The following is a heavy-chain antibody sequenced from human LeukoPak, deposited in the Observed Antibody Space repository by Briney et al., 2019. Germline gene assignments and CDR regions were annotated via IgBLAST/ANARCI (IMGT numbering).Heavy chain of an antibody. V-gene: IGHV3-23*01. CDR2: ISGSGGST. CDR1: GFTFSSYA. J-gene: IGHJ6*02. CDR3: AAPENCSGGSCYRYYGMDV. Sequence: PGGSLGLSCAASGFTFSSYAMSWVRQAPGKGLEWVSAISGSGGSTYYADSVKGRFTISRDNSKNTLYLQMNSLRAEDTAVYYCAAPENCSGGSCYRYYGMDVWGQGTTVTVSS. D-gene: IGHD2-15*01.